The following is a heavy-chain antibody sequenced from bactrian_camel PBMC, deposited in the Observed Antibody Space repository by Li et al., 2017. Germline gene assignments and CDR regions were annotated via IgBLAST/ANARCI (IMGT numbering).Heavy chain of an antibody. D-gene: IGHD3*01. CDR2: IDGAGTT. J-gene: IGHJ7*01. CDR1: GFVFNTYG. V-gene: IGHV3S6*01. Sequence: HVQLVESGGRVVQPGESLNLSCAASGFVFNTYGMKWSRQAPGKEREGVAVIDGAGTTAYTQSVKDRFTISQVNNTLYLQMNGLKPEDSAMYYCAARYGWSGGCHSWSQTAMNYWGKGTQVTVS.